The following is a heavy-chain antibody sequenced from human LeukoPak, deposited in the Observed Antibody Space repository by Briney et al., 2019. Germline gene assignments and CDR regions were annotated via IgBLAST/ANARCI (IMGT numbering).Heavy chain of an antibody. CDR3: AKVGYYDSSGYYYYSDY. Sequence: GGSLRLSCAASGFTFSSYAMSWVRQAPGKGLEWVSAISGSGGSTYYADSVKGRFTISRDNSKNTLYLQMNSLRAEDTAVYYCAKVGYYDSSGYYYYSDYWGQGTLVTVSS. CDR2: ISGSGGST. J-gene: IGHJ4*02. CDR1: GFTFSSYA. V-gene: IGHV3-23*01. D-gene: IGHD3-22*01.